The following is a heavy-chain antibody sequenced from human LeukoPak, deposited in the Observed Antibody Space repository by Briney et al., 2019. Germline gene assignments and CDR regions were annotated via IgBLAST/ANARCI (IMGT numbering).Heavy chain of an antibody. CDR1: GFTFSSYA. Sequence: GGSLRLSCAASGFTFSSYAMSWVRQASGKGLEWVGRIRGKANSYATAYAASVKGRFTISRDDSKNTAYLQMNSLKTEDTAVYYCTSRRSYGDPEFAYWGQGTLVTVSS. CDR2: IRGKANSYAT. V-gene: IGHV3-73*01. CDR3: TSRRSYGDPEFAY. D-gene: IGHD4-17*01. J-gene: IGHJ4*02.